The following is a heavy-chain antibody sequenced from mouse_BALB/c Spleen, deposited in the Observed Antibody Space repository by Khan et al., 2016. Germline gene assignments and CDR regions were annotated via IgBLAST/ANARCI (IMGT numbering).Heavy chain of an antibody. J-gene: IGHJ2*01. CDR2: ISSGSSTI. CDR3: ARSYGRLDY. CDR1: GFTFSSFG. D-gene: IGHD2-10*02. Sequence: EVELVESGGGLVQPGGSRKLSCAASGFTFSSFGMHWVRQAPEKGLEWVAYISSGSSTIYYADTVKGRFTISRDNPKNTLFLQMTSLRSEDTAMYYCARSYGRLDYWGQGTTLTGSS. V-gene: IGHV5-17*02.